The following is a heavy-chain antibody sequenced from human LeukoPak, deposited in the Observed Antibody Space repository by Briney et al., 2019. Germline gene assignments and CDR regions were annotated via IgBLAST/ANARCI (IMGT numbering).Heavy chain of an antibody. CDR2: IIPIFGTA. J-gene: IGHJ4*02. D-gene: IGHD2-15*01. V-gene: IGHV1-69*13. CDR1: GGTFSSYA. CDR3: ARAISCSGRSCQWEFDY. Sequence: ASVKVSCKASGGTFSSYAISWVRQAPGQGLEWMGGIIPIFGTANYAQKFQGRVTITADESTSTACMELSSLRSEDTAVYYCARAISCSGRSCQWEFDYWGQGTLVTVSS.